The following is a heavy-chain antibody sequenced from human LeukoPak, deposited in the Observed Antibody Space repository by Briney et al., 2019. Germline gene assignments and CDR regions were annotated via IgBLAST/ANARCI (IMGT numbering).Heavy chain of an antibody. CDR2: IYPGDSDT. V-gene: IGHV5-51*01. D-gene: IGHD2-2*01. CDR1: GYSFTSSW. Sequence: GESLKISCKGSGYSFTSSWIGWVRQMPGKGLEWMGIIYPGDSDTRYSPSFQGQVTISADKSTSTAYLQWSSLKASDTAMYYCAREAVSGAIFGTFDYWGQGTLVTVSS. CDR3: AREAVSGAIFGTFDY. J-gene: IGHJ4*02.